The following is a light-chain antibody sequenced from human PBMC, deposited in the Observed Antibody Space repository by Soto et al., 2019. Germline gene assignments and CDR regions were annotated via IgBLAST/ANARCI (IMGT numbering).Light chain of an antibody. Sequence: EIVLTQSPDTLPFSPGERATLACRASQSVSCAFLVWYQQKPGQAPRLLIYGASIRATGIPDRFSGSGSGTDFFLTISRLEPEDFAVYYCQHYDNTPPSVTFGPGTTVDFK. CDR3: QHYDNTPPSVT. V-gene: IGKV3-20*01. CDR1: QSVSCAF. J-gene: IGKJ3*01. CDR2: GAS.